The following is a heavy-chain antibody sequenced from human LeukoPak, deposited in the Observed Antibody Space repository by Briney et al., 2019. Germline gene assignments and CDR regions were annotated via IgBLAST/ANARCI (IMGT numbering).Heavy chain of an antibody. CDR3: TQGLWFGESYFDY. CDR1: GFTFGDYA. V-gene: IGHV3-49*04. CDR2: IRSKAYGGTT. J-gene: IGHJ4*02. D-gene: IGHD3-10*01. Sequence: GRSLRLSCTASGFTFGDYAMSWVRQAPGKGLEWVGFIRSKAYGGTTEYAASVKGRFTISRDDPKSIAYLQMNSLKTEDTAVYYCTQGLWFGESYFDYWGQGTLVTVSS.